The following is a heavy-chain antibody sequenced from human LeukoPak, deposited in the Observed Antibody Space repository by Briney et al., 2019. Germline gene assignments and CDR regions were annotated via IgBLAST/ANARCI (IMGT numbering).Heavy chain of an antibody. D-gene: IGHD3-22*01. Sequence: GGSLRLSCAASGFTFSSYGMHWVRQAPGKGLEWVAVVWFDGSNYYYADSVKGRFTVSRDNSRNTLYLQMNSLRAEDTAAYHCARVGDSSGYGAFDIWGQGTMVIVSS. CDR1: GFTFSSYG. CDR3: ARVGDSSGYGAFDI. J-gene: IGHJ3*02. V-gene: IGHV3-33*01. CDR2: VWFDGSNY.